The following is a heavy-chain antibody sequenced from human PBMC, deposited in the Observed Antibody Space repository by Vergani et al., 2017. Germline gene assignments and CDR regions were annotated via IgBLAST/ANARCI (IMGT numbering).Heavy chain of an antibody. J-gene: IGHJ4*02. V-gene: IGHV4-34*11. D-gene: IGHD4-17*01. Sequence: QVQLQQWGAGLLKPSETLSLTCAVYGGSFSGYYWSWIRQPPGKGLEWIGYIYYSGSTNYNPSLKSRVTISVDTSKNQFSLKLSSVTAADTAVYYCAREPTSRYGQREFDYWGQGTLVTVSS. CDR3: AREPTSRYGQREFDY. CDR2: IYYSGST. CDR1: GGSFSGYY.